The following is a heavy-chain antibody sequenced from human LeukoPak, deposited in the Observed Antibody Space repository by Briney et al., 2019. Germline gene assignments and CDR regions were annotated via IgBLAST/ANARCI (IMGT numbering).Heavy chain of an antibody. CDR1: GGTFSSYA. CDR2: IIPIFGTA. J-gene: IGHJ5*02. Sequence: SVKVSCKASGGTFSSYAISWVRQAPGQGLEWMGGIIPIFGTANYAQKFQGRVTITTDESTSTAYMELSSLRSEDTAVYYCAREAAAGTWFDPWGQGTLATVSS. D-gene: IGHD6-13*01. CDR3: AREAAAGTWFDP. V-gene: IGHV1-69*05.